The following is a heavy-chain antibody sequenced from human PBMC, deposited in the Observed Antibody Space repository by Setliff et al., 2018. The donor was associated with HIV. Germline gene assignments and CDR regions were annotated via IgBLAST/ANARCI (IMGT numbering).Heavy chain of an antibody. CDR1: GFTFDDYG. J-gene: IGHJ4*02. CDR2: INWNGGST. Sequence: PGGSLRLSCAASGFTFDDYGMSWVRQAPGKGLEWVSGINWNGGSTGYADSVKGRFTISRDNAKNSLYLQMNSLRAEDTALYYRARGEWETSAGPLDYWGQGTLVTVSS. V-gene: IGHV3-20*04. D-gene: IGHD6-13*01. CDR3: ARGEWETSAGPLDY.